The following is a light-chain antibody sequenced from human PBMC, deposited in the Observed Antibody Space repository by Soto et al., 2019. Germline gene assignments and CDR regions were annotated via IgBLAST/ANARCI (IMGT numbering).Light chain of an antibody. Sequence: EIVLTQSPGTLSLSPGERATLSCRASQTVSDNYLAWYKQKPGQAPRLLIYGASNRATAIPDRFSGGGFGTDFTLTISRLEPADFAVYVCQQYSSSPVTFAQGTKVEIK. J-gene: IGKJ1*01. CDR2: GAS. CDR1: QTVSDNY. CDR3: QQYSSSPVT. V-gene: IGKV3-20*01.